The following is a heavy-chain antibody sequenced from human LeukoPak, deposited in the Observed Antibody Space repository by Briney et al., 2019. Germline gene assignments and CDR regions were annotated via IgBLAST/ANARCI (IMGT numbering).Heavy chain of an antibody. V-gene: IGHV1-2*02. CDR1: GYTFTGYY. J-gene: IGHJ6*02. D-gene: IGHD3-22*01. CDR2: INPNSGGT. CDR3: ARESVVVTGEDYYYYGMDV. Sequence: ASVKVSCKASGYTFTGYYMHWVRQAPGQGLEWMGWINPNSGGTNYAQKFQGRVTMTRDTSISTAYMELSRLRSDDTAVYYCARESVVVTGEDYYYYGMDVWGQGTTVTVPS.